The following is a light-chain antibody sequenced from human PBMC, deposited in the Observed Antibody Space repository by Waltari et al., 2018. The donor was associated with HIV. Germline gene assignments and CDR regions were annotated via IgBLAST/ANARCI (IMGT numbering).Light chain of an antibody. CDR1: QSVLYSSNNKNY. CDR3: QEFYSNHLS. V-gene: IGKV4-1*01. Sequence: DIVMTQSPDSLAVSLGERATSNCKSSQSVLYSSNNKNYLAWYQQKPGQPPKLLIYWASTRESGVPDRFSGSESGTDFALTISSLQAEDVAVYYCQEFYSNHLSFGPGTKVEIK. CDR2: WAS. J-gene: IGKJ3*01.